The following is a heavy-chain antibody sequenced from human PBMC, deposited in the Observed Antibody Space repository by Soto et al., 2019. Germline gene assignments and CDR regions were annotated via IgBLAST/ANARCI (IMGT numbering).Heavy chain of an antibody. CDR3: ANEGLLESTSSWDPTYYYYYGMDV. V-gene: IGHV3-74*01. D-gene: IGHD6-13*01. CDR1: GFTFSSYW. Sequence: GGSLRLSCAASGFTFSSYWMHWVRQAPGKGLVWVSRINSDGSSTSYADSVKGRFTISRDNAKNTLYLQMNSLRAEDTAVYYCANEGLLESTSSWDPTYYYYYGMDVWGQGTTVTVSS. J-gene: IGHJ6*02. CDR2: INSDGSST.